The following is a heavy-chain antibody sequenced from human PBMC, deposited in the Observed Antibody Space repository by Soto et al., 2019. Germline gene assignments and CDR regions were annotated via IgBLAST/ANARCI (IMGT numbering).Heavy chain of an antibody. V-gene: IGHV4-34*01. CDR3: SRGTDAYKGGRT. CDR2: INHSGST. D-gene: IGHD1-1*01. J-gene: IGHJ5*02. CDR1: GGSFSGYD. Sequence: SETLCLTCGVYGGSFSGYDGSWIRQPPGKGLEWIGEINHSGSTNYNPSLKSRVTISVDTSKNQFSLKLSSVTAADTAMYYCSRGTDAYKGGRTWGQGTLVTVSS.